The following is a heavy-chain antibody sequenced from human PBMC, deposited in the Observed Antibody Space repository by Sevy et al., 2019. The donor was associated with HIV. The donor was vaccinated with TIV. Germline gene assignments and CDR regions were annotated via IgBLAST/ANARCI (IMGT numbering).Heavy chain of an antibody. CDR1: GGTFVGHY. CDR2: MNHSGTV. D-gene: IGHD4-17*01. V-gene: IGHV4-34*01. Sequence: SETLSLTCGVFGGTFVGHYWTWIRQTPGKGLEWIGEMNHSGTVNYNPSLKSRVTMSVDTSNNQFSLRLNSVTAAGTAVYYCARTATVTISALDSWGQGTLVTVSS. J-gene: IGHJ4*02. CDR3: ARTATVTISALDS.